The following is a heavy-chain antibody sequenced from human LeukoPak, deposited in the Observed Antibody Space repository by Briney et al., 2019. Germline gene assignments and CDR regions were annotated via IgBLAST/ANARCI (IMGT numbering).Heavy chain of an antibody. CDR1: GGSFSGYY. D-gene: IGHD3-22*01. CDR3: ARALGSSGYPFDY. J-gene: IGHJ4*02. V-gene: IGHV4-34*01. Sequence: SETLSLTCAVYGGSFSGYYLSWIRQPPGKGLEWIGEINHSGSTNYNPSLKSRVTISVDTSKNQFSLKLSSVTAADTAVYYCARALGSSGYPFDYWGQGTLVTVSS. CDR2: INHSGST.